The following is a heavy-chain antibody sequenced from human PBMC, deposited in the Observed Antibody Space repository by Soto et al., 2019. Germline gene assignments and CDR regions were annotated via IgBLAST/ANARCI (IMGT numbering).Heavy chain of an antibody. V-gene: IGHV1-18*01. J-gene: IGHJ4*02. CDR2: ISAYNGNT. CDR1: GYTFTSYG. Sequence: ASVKVSCKASGYTFTSYGISWVRQAPGQGLEWMGWISAYNGNTNYAQKLQGRVTMTTDTSTSTAYMELRSLRSDDTAVYYCARAGQYYYDSSGSPSDYWGQGTLVTVSS. CDR3: ARAGQYYYDSSGSPSDY. D-gene: IGHD3-22*01.